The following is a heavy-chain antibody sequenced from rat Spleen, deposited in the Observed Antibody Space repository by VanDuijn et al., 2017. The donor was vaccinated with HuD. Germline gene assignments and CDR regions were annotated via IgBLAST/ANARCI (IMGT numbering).Heavy chain of an antibody. CDR2: ITNSGDST. Sequence: EVQLVESGGGLVQPRRSLKLSCAASGFTFSDYGMAWVRQAPGKGLEWVASITNSGDSTYYPDSVKGRFTISRDNAKSTLYLQMDSLRSEDTAIYYCTRGYVMDAWGQGASVTVSS. CDR3: TRGYVMDA. CDR1: GFTFSDYG. V-gene: IGHV5S13*01. J-gene: IGHJ4*01.